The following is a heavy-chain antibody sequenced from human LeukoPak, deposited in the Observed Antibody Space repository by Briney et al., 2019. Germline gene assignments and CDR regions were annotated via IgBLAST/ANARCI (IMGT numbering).Heavy chain of an antibody. J-gene: IGHJ4*02. CDR1: GYTFTGYY. Sequence: ASVKVSCKASGYTFTGYYMHWVRQAPGQGPEWMGWINPDSGGTSYTQKFQGRVTMTRDTSISTAYMELSRLRSDGTAVYYCARGGSMVRGIILDYWGQGALVTVSS. V-gene: IGHV1-2*02. CDR2: INPDSGGT. CDR3: ARGGSMVRGIILDY. D-gene: IGHD3-10*01.